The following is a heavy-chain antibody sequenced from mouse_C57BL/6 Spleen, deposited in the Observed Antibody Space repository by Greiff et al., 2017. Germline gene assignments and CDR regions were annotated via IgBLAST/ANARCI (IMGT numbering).Heavy chain of an antibody. CDR1: GYAFSSSW. Sequence: QVQLQQSGPELVKPGASVKISCKASGYAFSSSWMNWVKQRPGKGLEWIGRIYPGDGDTNNNGKFKGKATLTADKSSSTAYMQLSSLTSEDSAVYFCANWDGDYWGQGTTLTVSS. V-gene: IGHV1-82*01. CDR3: ANWDGDY. CDR2: IYPGDGDT. J-gene: IGHJ2*01. D-gene: IGHD4-1*01.